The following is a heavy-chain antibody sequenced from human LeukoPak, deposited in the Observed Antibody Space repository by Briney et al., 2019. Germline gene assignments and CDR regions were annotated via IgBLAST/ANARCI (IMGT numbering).Heavy chain of an antibody. J-gene: IGHJ6*03. CDR2: IYYSGST. CDR3: ARAIYGVADTYYYYYYMDV. CDR1: GGSISSYY. V-gene: IGHV4-59*01. D-gene: IGHD6-19*01. Sequence: SETLSLTCTVSGGSISSYYWSWIRQPPGKGLEWIGYIYYSGSTNYKSSLKSRVTISVDTSKNQFSLKLSSVTAADTAVYYCARAIYGVADTYYYYYYMDVWGKGTTVTISS.